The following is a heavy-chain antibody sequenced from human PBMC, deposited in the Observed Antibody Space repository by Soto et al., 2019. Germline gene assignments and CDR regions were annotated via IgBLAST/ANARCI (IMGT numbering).Heavy chain of an antibody. CDR3: VRAPSGSYPEFDY. CDR1: GFIFRSYT. D-gene: IGHD1-26*01. CDR2: ITYDGSNQ. V-gene: IGHV3-30-3*01. J-gene: IGHJ4*02. Sequence: LRLSCAASGFIFRSYTMHWVRQAPGKGLEWLGVITYDGSNQYYADSVKGRFTISRDNSRDMLYLQMNSLRPDDTALYYCVRAPSGSYPEFDYWGQGTLVTVSS.